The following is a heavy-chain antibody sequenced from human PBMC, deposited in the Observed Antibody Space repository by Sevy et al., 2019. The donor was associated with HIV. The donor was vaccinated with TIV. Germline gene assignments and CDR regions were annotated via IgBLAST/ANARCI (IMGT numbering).Heavy chain of an antibody. CDR1: GFTFFAYT. CDR3: ARDLASSGNGLHV. Sequence: GGSLRLSCAASGFTFFAYTMHWVRQAPGKGLEWVALISYDINNKYYADSVKGRFTISRDNSKNTLYLQMNSLRPEDTAVYYCARDLASSGNGLHVWGQGTTATVSS. CDR2: ISYDINNK. J-gene: IGHJ6*02. V-gene: IGHV3-30-3*01. D-gene: IGHD3-3*02.